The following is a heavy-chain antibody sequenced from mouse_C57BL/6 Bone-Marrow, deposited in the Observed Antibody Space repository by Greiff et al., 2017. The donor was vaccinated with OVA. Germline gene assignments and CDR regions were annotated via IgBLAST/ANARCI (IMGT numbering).Heavy chain of an antibody. CDR1: GYTFTDYY. CDR2: IYPGSGNT. J-gene: IGHJ2*01. CDR3: ARLYYGYFDY. Sequence: QVQLQQSGAELVRPGASVKLSCKASGYTFTDYYINWVKQRPGQGLEWIARIYPGSGNTYYNEKFKCKATLTAEKSSSTAYMQLSSLTSEDSAVYFCARLYYGYFDYWGQGTTLTVSS. V-gene: IGHV1-76*01. D-gene: IGHD2-1*01.